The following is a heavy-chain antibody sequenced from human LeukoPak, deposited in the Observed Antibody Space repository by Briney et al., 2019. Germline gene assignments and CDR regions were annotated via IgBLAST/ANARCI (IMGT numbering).Heavy chain of an antibody. D-gene: IGHD4-17*01. CDR2: IYYSGST. V-gene: IGHV4-30-4*01. Sequence: PSETLSLTCTVSGGSISSGDYYWSWIRQPPGRGLEWIGYIYYSGSTYYNPSLKSRVTISVDTSKNQFSLKLSSVTAADTAGYYCARARDDYGDYDYWGQGTLVTVSS. CDR3: ARARDDYGDYDY. CDR1: GGSISSGDYY. J-gene: IGHJ4*02.